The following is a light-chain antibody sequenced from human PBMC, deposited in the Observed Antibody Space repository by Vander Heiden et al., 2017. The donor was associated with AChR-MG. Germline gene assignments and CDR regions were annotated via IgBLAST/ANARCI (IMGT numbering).Light chain of an antibody. V-gene: IGKV3-15*01. Sequence: EIVLTLSPAPLSVSPEGRATLSCRARKSGSSNLAWYQQKPGQAPRLLIYGASTRATGIPARFSGSGSGTEFTLTISSMQSEDFAVYYCQQYNNWPRLTFGGGTKVEIK. J-gene: IGKJ4*01. CDR3: QQYNNWPRLT. CDR2: GAS. CDR1: KSGSSN.